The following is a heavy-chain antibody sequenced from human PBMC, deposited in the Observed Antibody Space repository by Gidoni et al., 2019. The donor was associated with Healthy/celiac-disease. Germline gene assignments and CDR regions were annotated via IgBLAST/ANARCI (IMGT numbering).Heavy chain of an antibody. V-gene: IGHV5-51*01. CDR3: ARAERGPYYYYGMDV. CDR1: GYSFTSYW. CDR2: IYPGDSDT. Sequence: EVQLVQSGAEVKQPGESLKISCKGSGYSFTSYWIGWVRQMPGKGLEWMGIIYPGDSDTRYSPSFQGQVTISADKSISTAYLQWSSLKASDTAMYYCARAERGPYYYYGMDVWGQGTTVTVSS. J-gene: IGHJ6*02. D-gene: IGHD1-1*01.